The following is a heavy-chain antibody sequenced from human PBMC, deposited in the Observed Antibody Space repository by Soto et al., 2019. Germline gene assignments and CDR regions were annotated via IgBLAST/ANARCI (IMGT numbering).Heavy chain of an antibody. CDR2: INSDGSST. J-gene: IGHJ4*02. CDR1: GFTFSSYW. Sequence: GGSLRLSCAASGFTFSSYWMHWVRQAPGKGLVWVSRINSDGSSTSYADSVKGRFTISGDNAKNSVSLQMNSLRADDTGVYYCARRPENFWSGYPEAFDYWGPGTLVTVSS. V-gene: IGHV3-74*01. CDR3: ARRPENFWSGYPEAFDY. D-gene: IGHD3-3*01.